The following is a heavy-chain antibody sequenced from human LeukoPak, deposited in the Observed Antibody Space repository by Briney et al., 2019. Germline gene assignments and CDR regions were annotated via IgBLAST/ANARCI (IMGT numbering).Heavy chain of an antibody. J-gene: IGHJ4*02. CDR3: ARGYCIGGSCFVFDC. D-gene: IGHD2-15*01. CDR1: GGTFSSYA. Sequence: GASVKVSCKASGGTFSSYAISWVRQAPGQGLEWMGGIIPIFGTANYAQKFQGRVTITADESTSTAYMELSSLRSEDTAVYYCARGYCIGGSCFVFDCWGQGTLVTVSS. V-gene: IGHV1-69*13. CDR2: IIPIFGTA.